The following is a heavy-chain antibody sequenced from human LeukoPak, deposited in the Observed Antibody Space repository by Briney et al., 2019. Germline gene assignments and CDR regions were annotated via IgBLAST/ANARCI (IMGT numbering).Heavy chain of an antibody. CDR2: ISYDGSNK. Sequence: GRSLRLSCAASGFTFSSYDMHWVRQAPGKGLEWVAVISYDGSNKYYADSVKGRFTISRDNSKNTLYLQMNSLRAEDTAVYYCARDAVRGAPSPNYFDYWGQGTLVTVSS. J-gene: IGHJ4*02. CDR1: GFTFSSYD. V-gene: IGHV3-30-3*01. D-gene: IGHD3-10*01. CDR3: ARDAVRGAPSPNYFDY.